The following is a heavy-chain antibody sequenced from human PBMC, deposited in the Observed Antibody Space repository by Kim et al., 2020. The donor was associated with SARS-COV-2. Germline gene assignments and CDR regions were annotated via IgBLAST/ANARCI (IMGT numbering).Heavy chain of an antibody. CDR2: ISSSSSYI. CDR3: AREKRRDPVVAPLYTPIDY. V-gene: IGHV3-21*01. Sequence: GGSLRLSCAASGFTFSSYSMNWVRQAPGKGLEWVSSISSSSSYIYYADSVKGRFTISRDNAKNSLYLQMNSLRAEDTAVYYCAREKRRDPVVAPLYTPIDYWGQGTLVTVSS. CDR1: GFTFSSYS. J-gene: IGHJ4*02. D-gene: IGHD2-15*01.